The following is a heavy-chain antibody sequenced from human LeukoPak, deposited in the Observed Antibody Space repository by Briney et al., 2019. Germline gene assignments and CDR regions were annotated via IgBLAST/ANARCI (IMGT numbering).Heavy chain of an antibody. CDR3: ARVVFRTAAAGVYYFDY. CDR1: GYTFTDYH. CDR2: IIPIFGTA. D-gene: IGHD6-13*01. Sequence: ASVKVSCKASGYTFTDYHMHWVRQAPGQGLEWMGGIIPIFGTANYAQKFQGRVTITADESTSTAYMELSSLRSEDTAVYYCARVVFRTAAAGVYYFDYWGQGTLVTVSS. V-gene: IGHV1-69*13. J-gene: IGHJ4*02.